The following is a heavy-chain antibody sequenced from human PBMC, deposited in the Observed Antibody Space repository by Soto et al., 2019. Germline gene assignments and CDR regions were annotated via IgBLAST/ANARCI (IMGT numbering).Heavy chain of an antibody. CDR2: ISYDGSNK. D-gene: IGHD2-2*01. J-gene: IGHJ4*02. Sequence: GGSLRLSCAASGFTFSSYGMHWVRQAPGKGLEWVAVISYDGSNKYYADSVKGRFTISRDNSKNTLYLQMNSLRAEDTAVYYCAKPHFQSYCSSTSCYADGGFDYWGQGTLVTVSS. V-gene: IGHV3-30*18. CDR3: AKPHFQSYCSSTSCYADGGFDY. CDR1: GFTFSSYG.